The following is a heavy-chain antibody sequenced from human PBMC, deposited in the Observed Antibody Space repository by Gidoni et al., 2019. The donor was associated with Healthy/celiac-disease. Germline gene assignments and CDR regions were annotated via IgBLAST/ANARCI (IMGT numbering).Heavy chain of an antibody. Sequence: QVQLVESGGGGVQPGRSLRLSCAASGFTFSSHAMHWVRQAPGKGLEGVAVISYDGSNKYYEDSVKGRFTISRDNSKNTLYLQMNSLRAEDTAVYYCARDPTRLNTAFIQYRSLPWGQGTLVTVSS. D-gene: IGHD6-6*01. CDR3: ARDPTRLNTAFIQYRSLP. J-gene: IGHJ5*02. CDR2: ISYDGSNK. V-gene: IGHV3-30*01. CDR1: GFTFSSHA.